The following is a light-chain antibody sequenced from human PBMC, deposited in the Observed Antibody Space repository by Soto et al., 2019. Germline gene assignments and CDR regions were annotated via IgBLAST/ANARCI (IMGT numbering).Light chain of an antibody. Sequence: EVVMRQSPATLSLSPGGGATLSFRASHGIGDTLAWYQHKPGQTPRLLIYDTSTRATGVPTRFSGSRSGAEFTLTINSLQSEDFAVYYCQPYNNWPLTFGGGTKVDIK. CDR1: HGIGDT. V-gene: IGKV3-15*01. J-gene: IGKJ4*01. CDR2: DTS. CDR3: QPYNNWPLT.